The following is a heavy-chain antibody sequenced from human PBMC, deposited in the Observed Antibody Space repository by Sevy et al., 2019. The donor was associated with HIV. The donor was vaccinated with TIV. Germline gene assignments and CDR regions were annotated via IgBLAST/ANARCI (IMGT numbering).Heavy chain of an antibody. V-gene: IGHV1-58*01. CDR3: AAGGLTAMAPYYYYGMDV. J-gene: IGHJ6*02. Sequence: SVKVSCKASGFTFTSSAVQWVRQARGQRLEWIGWIVVGSGNTNYSQKFQERVTITRDMSTSTAYMELSSLRSEDTAVYYCAAGGLTAMAPYYYYGMDVWGQGTTVTVSS. CDR2: IVVGSGNT. D-gene: IGHD5-18*01. CDR1: GFTFTSSA.